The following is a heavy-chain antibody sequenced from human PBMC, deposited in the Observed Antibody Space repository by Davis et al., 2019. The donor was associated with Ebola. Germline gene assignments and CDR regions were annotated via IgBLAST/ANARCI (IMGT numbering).Heavy chain of an antibody. CDR1: GFTFSSYG. CDR2: IWYDGSHK. Sequence: GESLKISCAASGFTFSSYGMHWVRQAPGKGLEWVAVIWYDGSHKYYADSVKGRFTISRDNSKNTLYLQVNSLRAEDTAVYYCAKDSTNSSGWYYDYWGQGTLVTVSS. V-gene: IGHV3-33*06. J-gene: IGHJ4*02. CDR3: AKDSTNSSGWYYDY. D-gene: IGHD6-19*01.